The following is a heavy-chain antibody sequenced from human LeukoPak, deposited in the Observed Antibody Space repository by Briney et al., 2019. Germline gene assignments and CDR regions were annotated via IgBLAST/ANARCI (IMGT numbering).Heavy chain of an antibody. Sequence: PSETLSLTCTVPGGSISSYYWSWIRQPPRKGLEWIGYIYYSGSTNYNPSLKSRVTISVDTSKNQLSLKLSSVTAADTAVYYCARVQDSYGRRFDIWGQGTMVTVSS. CDR2: IYYSGST. CDR1: GGSISSYY. V-gene: IGHV4-59*01. J-gene: IGHJ3*02. D-gene: IGHD5-18*01. CDR3: ARVQDSYGRRFDI.